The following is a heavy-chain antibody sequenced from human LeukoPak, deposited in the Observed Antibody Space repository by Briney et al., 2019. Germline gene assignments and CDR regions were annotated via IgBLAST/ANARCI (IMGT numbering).Heavy chain of an antibody. V-gene: IGHV5-51*01. Sequence: PGESLKISCKGSGYSFTSYWIGWVRQMPGKGLEWMGIIYPGDSDTRYSPSSQGQVTISADKSISTAYLQWSSLKASDTAMYYCARRVVGATSENWFDPWGQGTLVTVSS. CDR1: GYSFTSYW. CDR3: ARRVVGATSENWFDP. CDR2: IYPGDSDT. J-gene: IGHJ5*02. D-gene: IGHD1-26*01.